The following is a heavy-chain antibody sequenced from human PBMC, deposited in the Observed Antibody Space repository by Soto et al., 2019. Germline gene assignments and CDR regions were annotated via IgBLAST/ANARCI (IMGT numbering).Heavy chain of an antibody. J-gene: IGHJ4*02. CDR1: GFTFSSYA. CDR3: AKELERNYYDSSGNFDY. CDR2: ISGSGGST. D-gene: IGHD3-22*01. V-gene: IGHV3-23*01. Sequence: EGSLRLSCAASGFTFSSYAMSWVRQAPGKGLEWVSAISGSGGSTYYADSVKGRFTISRDNSKNTLYLQMNSLRAEDTAVYYCAKELERNYYDSSGNFDYWGQRTLVTVSS.